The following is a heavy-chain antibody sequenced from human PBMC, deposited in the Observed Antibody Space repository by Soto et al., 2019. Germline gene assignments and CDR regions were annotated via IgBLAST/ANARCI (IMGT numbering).Heavy chain of an antibody. CDR3: ARDVRRVGLSGSYFDY. J-gene: IGHJ4*02. D-gene: IGHD1-26*01. CDR2: IYYSGST. V-gene: IGHV4-59*01. CDR1: GGSISSYY. Sequence: QVQLQESGPGLVKPSETLSLTCTVSGGSISSYYWSWIRQPPGKGLEWIGYIYYSGSTNYNPSLKSRVTISVDTSKNQFSLKLSSVTAADTAVYYCARDVRRVGLSGSYFDYWGQGTLVTVSS.